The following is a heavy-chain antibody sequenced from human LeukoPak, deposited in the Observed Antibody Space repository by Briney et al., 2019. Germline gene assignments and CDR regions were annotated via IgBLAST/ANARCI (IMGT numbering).Heavy chain of an antibody. CDR1: GDTFTAYF. J-gene: IGHJ6*03. V-gene: IGHV1-2*02. Sequence: ASVKVSCKTSGDTFTAYFMHWVRQAPGQGLEWMGWINPDTGGTNYAQKFQDRVTMTRDTSISTAYMELSSLRSDDTAVYYCAREGDYDYYYYYSYMDVWGKGTTVTISS. CDR2: INPDTGGT. CDR3: AREGDYDYYYYYSYMDV. D-gene: IGHD4-17*01.